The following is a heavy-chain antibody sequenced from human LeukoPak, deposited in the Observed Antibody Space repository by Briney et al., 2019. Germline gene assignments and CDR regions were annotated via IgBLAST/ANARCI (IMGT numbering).Heavy chain of an antibody. CDR2: INHSGST. J-gene: IGHJ5*02. CDR3: ARGNRGYSYGLSYKSSSQPFDP. V-gene: IGHV4-34*01. CDR1: GGSFSGYY. Sequence: SETLSLTCAVYGGSFSGYYWSWIRQPPGKGLEWIGEINHSGSTNYNPSLKSRVTISVDTSKNQFSLKLSSVTAADTAVYYCARGNRGYSYGLSYKSSSQPFDPWGQGTLVTVSS. D-gene: IGHD5-18*01.